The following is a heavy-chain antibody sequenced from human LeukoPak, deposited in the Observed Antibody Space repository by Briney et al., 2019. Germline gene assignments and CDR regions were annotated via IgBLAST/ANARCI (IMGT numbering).Heavy chain of an antibody. J-gene: IGHJ4*02. Sequence: SETLSLICTVSGGSISSSSYYWAWIRQPPGKGLAWIGNLYYSGSTYYNPSLKSRLTISVDTSKNQFSLKLSSVTAADTAVYYCARRRGYDHFDYWGRGTLVTVSS. V-gene: IGHV4-39*01. CDR3: ARRRGYDHFDY. D-gene: IGHD5-12*01. CDR1: GGSISSSSYY. CDR2: LYYSGST.